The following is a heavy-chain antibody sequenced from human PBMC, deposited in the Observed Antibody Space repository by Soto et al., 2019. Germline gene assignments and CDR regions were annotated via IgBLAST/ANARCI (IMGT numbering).Heavy chain of an antibody. V-gene: IGHV3-30-3*01. CDR1: GFTFSSYA. D-gene: IGHD6-13*01. Sequence: QVQLVESGGGVVQPGRSLRLSCAASGFTFSSYAMQWVRQAPGKGLEWVTAISYDGGNKYYADSVKGRFTISRDNSRNTVYLQMNSLRPEDTAVYYCAASSWEWQQPHNYYYGMDVWGQGTTVTVSS. CDR3: AASSWEWQQPHNYYYGMDV. J-gene: IGHJ6*02. CDR2: ISYDGGNK.